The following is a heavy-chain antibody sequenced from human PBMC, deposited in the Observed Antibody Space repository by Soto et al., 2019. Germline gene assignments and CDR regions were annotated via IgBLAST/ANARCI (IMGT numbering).Heavy chain of an antibody. V-gene: IGHV1-46*01. Sequence: ASVKVSCKASGYTFTSYYMHWVRQAPGQGLEWMGIINPSGGSTSYAQKFEGRVTFTRDTVATTVNMELTSLTSEDTAVYYCGRDKSESGYYVDWIAPWGQGTLVTVSS. CDR1: GYTFTSYY. CDR3: GRDKSESGYYVDWIAP. CDR2: INPSGGST. J-gene: IGHJ5*02. D-gene: IGHD5-12*01.